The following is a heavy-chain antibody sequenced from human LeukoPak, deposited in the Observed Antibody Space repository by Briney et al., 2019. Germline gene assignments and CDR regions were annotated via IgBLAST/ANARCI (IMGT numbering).Heavy chain of an antibody. CDR2: ISYDGSNK. V-gene: IGHV3-30*04. CDR3: ARDNYGLDY. D-gene: IGHD3-10*01. Sequence: GGSLRLSCAASGFTFSNYAMHWVRQTPGKGLEWVAVISYDGSNKYYADPVKGRFTISRDNSKNTLYLQMNSPRAEDTAVYYCARDNYGLDYWGQGTLVTVSS. CDR1: GFTFSNYA. J-gene: IGHJ4*02.